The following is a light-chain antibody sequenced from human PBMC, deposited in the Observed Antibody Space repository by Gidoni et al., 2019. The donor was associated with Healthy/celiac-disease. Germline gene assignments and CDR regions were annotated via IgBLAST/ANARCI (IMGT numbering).Light chain of an antibody. CDR1: QSTSSW. Sequence: DIQMTQSPSTLSASVGDRVTITCRASQSTSSWLAWYQQKPGKAPKLLIYKASSLASGVPSRFSGSGSGTEFTLTISSLQPDDFATYYCQQYNSYPYTVGQGTKLEIK. J-gene: IGKJ2*01. V-gene: IGKV1-5*03. CDR3: QQYNSYPYT. CDR2: KAS.